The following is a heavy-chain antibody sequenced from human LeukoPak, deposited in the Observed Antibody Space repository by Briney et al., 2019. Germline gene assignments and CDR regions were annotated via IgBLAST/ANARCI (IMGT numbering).Heavy chain of an antibody. CDR2: IIPIFGTA. D-gene: IGHD2-2*02. CDR3: ARDMCSSTSCYTFWFDP. J-gene: IGHJ5*02. CDR1: GGTSSSYA. V-gene: IGHV1-69*05. Sequence: ASVKVSCKASGGTSSSYAISWVRQAPGQGLEWMGGIIPIFGTANYAQKFQGRVTITTDESTSTAYMELSSLRSEDTAVYYCARDMCSSTSCYTFWFDPWGQGTLVTVSS.